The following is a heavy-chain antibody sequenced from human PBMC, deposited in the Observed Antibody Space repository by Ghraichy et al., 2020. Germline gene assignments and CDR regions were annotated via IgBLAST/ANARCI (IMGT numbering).Heavy chain of an antibody. V-gene: IGHV3-30*02. J-gene: IGHJ4*02. CDR3: AKEEPTGEVDY. D-gene: IGHD4-17*01. CDR1: GFSFSDYG. CDR2: IRYDARKQ. Sequence: GGSLRLSWVGSGFSFSDYGMHWVRQAPGKGRQWVSVIRYDARKQYSADSVKGRFTISRDNAKNTLYLQMISLRPEDTAVYYCAKEEPTGEVDYWGQGTLVTLSS.